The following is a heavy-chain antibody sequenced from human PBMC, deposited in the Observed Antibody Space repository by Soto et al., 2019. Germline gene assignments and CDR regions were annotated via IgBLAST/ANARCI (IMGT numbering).Heavy chain of an antibody. V-gene: IGHV4-30-4*01. J-gene: IGHJ5*02. CDR1: GGSISSGDYY. CDR2: IYHSGST. CDR3: ARERPDGARLDP. Sequence: QVQLQESGPGLVKPSQTLSLTCTVSGGSISSGDYYWSWIRQPPGKGLEWIGYIYHSGSTYYTPSLNSRLTISVNTSKNQFSLKLSSVTAADTAVYYCARERPDGARLDPWGQGTLVTVSS. D-gene: IGHD6-6*01.